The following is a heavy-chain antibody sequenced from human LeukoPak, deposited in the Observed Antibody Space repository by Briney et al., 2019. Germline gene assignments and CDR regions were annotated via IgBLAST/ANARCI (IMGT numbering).Heavy chain of an antibody. J-gene: IGHJ5*02. CDR2: IYYSGST. D-gene: IGHD2-21*02. Sequence: NPSETLSLTCTVSGGSISSGDYSWSWIRQPPGKGLEWIGYIYYSGSTYYNPSLKSRVTISVGTSKNQFSLKLSSVTAADTAVYSCARAHIVVVTAIGGWFDPWGQGTLVTVSS. CDR3: ARAHIVVVTAIGGWFDP. V-gene: IGHV4-30-4*01. CDR1: GGSISSGDYS.